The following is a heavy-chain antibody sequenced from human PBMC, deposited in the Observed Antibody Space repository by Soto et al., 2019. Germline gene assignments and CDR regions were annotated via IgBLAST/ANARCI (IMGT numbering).Heavy chain of an antibody. CDR1: GYTFTTYY. CDR2: ITPSSGST. D-gene: IGHD4-17*01. CDR3: ARAVSTKTAPIDY. J-gene: IGHJ4*02. Sequence: QVQLVQSGAEVKNPGASVKVSCKASGYTFTTYYLHWLRQARGQGLEWMGIITPSSGSTRYEQKFQDRVTMTSDTSTTTVYMELSSLSSEDTAVYYRARAVSTKTAPIDYWGQGTLVTVSS. V-gene: IGHV1-46*01.